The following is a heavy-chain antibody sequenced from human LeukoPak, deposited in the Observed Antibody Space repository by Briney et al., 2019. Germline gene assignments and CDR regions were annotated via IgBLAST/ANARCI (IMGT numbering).Heavy chain of an antibody. D-gene: IGHD2-2*02. J-gene: IGHJ6*03. CDR2: INPNSGGT. CDR1: GYTFTGYY. CDR3: ARWEVVPAAIPSGYIDV. Sequence: ASVKDSCKASGYTFTGYYMHWVRQAPGQGLEWMGWINPNSGGTNYAQKFQGRVTMTRDTSISTAYMELGRMRSDETAVYYCARWEVVPAAIPSGYIDVWGKGTTVTVSS. V-gene: IGHV1-2*02.